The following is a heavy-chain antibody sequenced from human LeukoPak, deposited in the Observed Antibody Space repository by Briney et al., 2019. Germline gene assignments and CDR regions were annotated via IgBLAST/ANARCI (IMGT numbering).Heavy chain of an antibody. J-gene: IGHJ4*02. CDR3: ARVTTRTLDY. V-gene: IGHV4-34*01. CDR1: GGSFSGYY. D-gene: IGHD1-1*01. Sequence: PSETLSLTCAVYGGSFSGYYWSWIRQPPGKGLEWIGEINHSGSTNYNPSLKSRVTISVDKSKNQFSLKLSSVTAADTAVYYCARVTTRTLDYWGQGTLVTVSS. CDR2: INHSGST.